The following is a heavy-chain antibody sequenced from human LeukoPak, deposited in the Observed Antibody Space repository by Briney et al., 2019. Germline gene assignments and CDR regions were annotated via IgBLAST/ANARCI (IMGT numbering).Heavy chain of an antibody. Sequence: GGSLRLSCAASGFIFNRYWMTWVRQAPGMGLEWVANIKHSGNEKYYGDSVEGRFTISRDNAQNSLYLQMNSLRAEDTAVYYCARPAWGYGSSGNHPPSYNYYGLDVWGQGTTVTVSS. V-gene: IGHV3-7*03. D-gene: IGHD3-22*01. CDR1: GFIFNRYW. CDR3: ARPAWGYGSSGNHPPSYNYYGLDV. CDR2: IKHSGNEK. J-gene: IGHJ6*02.